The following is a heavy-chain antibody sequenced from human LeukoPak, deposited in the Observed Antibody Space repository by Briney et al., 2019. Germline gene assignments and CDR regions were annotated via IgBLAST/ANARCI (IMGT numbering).Heavy chain of an antibody. CDR2: IYHSGST. CDR3: ASRRGSSSFDH. J-gene: IGHJ4*02. CDR1: GGSISSGGYY. D-gene: IGHD6-6*01. V-gene: IGHV4-31*03. Sequence: SQTLSLTCTVSGGSISSGGYYWSWIRQHPGKGLEWIGYIYHSGSTNYNPALKSRVTMSVDTSKNQFSLKLNSVTAADTAVYYCASRRGSSSFDHWGQGILVTVSS.